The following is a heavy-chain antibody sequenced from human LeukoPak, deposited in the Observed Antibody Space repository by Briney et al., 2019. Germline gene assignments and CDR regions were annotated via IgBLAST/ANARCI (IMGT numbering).Heavy chain of an antibody. CDR1: GGTFSSYS. Sequence: SVKVSCKASGGTFSSYSISWVRPAPGQGLELMGGIIPIFGTANYAQKFQGRVTITTDESTSTAYMELSSLRSEDTAVYYCARADSGTMGAVDYWGQGTLVTVSS. V-gene: IGHV1-69*05. CDR3: ARADSGTMGAVDY. J-gene: IGHJ4*02. CDR2: IIPIFGTA. D-gene: IGHD1-7*01.